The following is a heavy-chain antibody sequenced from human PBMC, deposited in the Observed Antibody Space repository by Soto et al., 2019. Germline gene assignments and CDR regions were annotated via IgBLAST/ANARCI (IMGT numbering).Heavy chain of an antibody. V-gene: IGHV3-23*01. Sequence: EVPLLESGGGLVQPGGSLRLSCAASGFTFTNYAMSWVRQAPGKGLEWVSAISGSGSSTYYADSVKGRFTISRDNSENTLFLQMNSLRAEATAVSYCAYFTALNYYYGMDVWGQGTTVTVSS. CDR1: GFTFTNYA. CDR2: ISGSGSST. J-gene: IGHJ6*02. D-gene: IGHD1-26*01. CDR3: AYFTALNYYYGMDV.